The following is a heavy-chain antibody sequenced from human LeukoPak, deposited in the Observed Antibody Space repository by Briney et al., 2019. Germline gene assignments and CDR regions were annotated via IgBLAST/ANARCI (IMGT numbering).Heavy chain of an antibody. V-gene: IGHV3-23*01. CDR2: ISGSGGST. J-gene: IGHJ4*02. CDR3: AKNGRYYYGSGSYSDY. D-gene: IGHD3-10*01. CDR1: GFTFSSYA. Sequence: GGSLRLSCAASGFTFSSYAMSWVRQAPGKGLEWVSAISGSGGSTYYADSVKGRFTISRDNSKNTLYLQMNSLRAEDTAVYYCAKNGRYYYGSGSYSDYWGQGTPVTVSS.